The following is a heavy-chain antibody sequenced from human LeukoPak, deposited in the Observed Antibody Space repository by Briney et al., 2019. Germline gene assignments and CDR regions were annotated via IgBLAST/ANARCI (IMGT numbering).Heavy chain of an antibody. J-gene: IGHJ4*02. CDR3: ARELRLRAAAGSFDY. Sequence: PGGSLRLSCAASGFTFSDYYMSWIRQAPGKGLQWVSYISSSSSYTNYADSVKGRFTISRDNAKNSLYLQMNSLGAEDTAVYYCARELRLRAAAGSFDYWGQGTLVTVSS. CDR1: GFTFSDYY. CDR2: ISSSSSYT. D-gene: IGHD6-13*01. V-gene: IGHV3-11*06.